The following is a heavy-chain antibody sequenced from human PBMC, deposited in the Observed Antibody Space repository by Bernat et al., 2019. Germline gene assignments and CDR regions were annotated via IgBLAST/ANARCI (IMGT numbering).Heavy chain of an antibody. J-gene: IGHJ4*02. Sequence: QVQLQQWGAGLLKPSETLSLTCAVYGGSFSGYYWSWIRQPPGKGLEWIGEINHSGSTNYNPSLKSRVTISVEPPKNHFSRKLGFVTAANTAVYYCASVAFLGAAAGTDYGGQGTLVTVSS. V-gene: IGHV4-34*01. CDR1: GGSFSGYY. D-gene: IGHD6-13*01. CDR2: INHSGST. CDR3: ASVAFLGAAAGTDY.